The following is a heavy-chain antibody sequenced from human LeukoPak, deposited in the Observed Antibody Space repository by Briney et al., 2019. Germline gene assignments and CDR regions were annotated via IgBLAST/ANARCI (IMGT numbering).Heavy chain of an antibody. CDR1: GFTFSDYY. CDR3: VGVDTTMRGARVWDY. J-gene: IGHJ4*02. Sequence: GGSLRLSCAASGFTFSDYYMSWIRQAPGKGLEWVSYISSSGSTIYYADSVKGRFTISRDNAKNSLYLQMNSLRAEDTAVYYCVGVDTTMRGARVWDYWGQGTLVTASS. CDR2: ISSSGSTI. V-gene: IGHV3-11*04. D-gene: IGHD1-1*01.